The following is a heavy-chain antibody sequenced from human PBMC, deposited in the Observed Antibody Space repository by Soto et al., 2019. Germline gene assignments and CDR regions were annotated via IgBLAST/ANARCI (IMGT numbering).Heavy chain of an antibody. CDR2: INPNSGGT. CDR1: GYTFTGYY. V-gene: IGHV1-2*04. D-gene: IGHD2-21*01. CDR3: ARESGDCYSYFDY. J-gene: IGHJ4*02. Sequence: ASVKVSCKASGYTFTGYYMHWVRQAPGQGLEWMGWINPNSGGTNYAQKFQGWVTMTRDTSISTAYMELSRLRSDDTAVYYCARESGDCYSYFDYWGQGTLVTVSS.